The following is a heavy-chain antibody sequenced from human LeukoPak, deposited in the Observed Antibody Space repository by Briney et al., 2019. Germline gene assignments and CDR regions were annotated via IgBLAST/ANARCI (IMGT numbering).Heavy chain of an antibody. CDR1: GFTFSNYG. CDR2: ISGSIGRT. Sequence: GGSLRLPCAASGFTFSNYGMTWVRQAPGKGLEWVSTISGSIGRTYYAGSVKGRFTVSRDNSKNTLYLQMNSLRAEDTALYYCAKDKEATTGTTPFFDCWGQGTLVTVSS. J-gene: IGHJ4*02. CDR3: AKDKEATTGTTPFFDC. V-gene: IGHV3-23*01. D-gene: IGHD1-7*01.